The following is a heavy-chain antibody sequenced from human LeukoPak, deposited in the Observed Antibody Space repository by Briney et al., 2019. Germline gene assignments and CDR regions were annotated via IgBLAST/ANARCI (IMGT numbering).Heavy chain of an antibody. J-gene: IGHJ6*03. Sequence: GGSLRLSCAASGFTFSSYGKHWVRQAPGKGLEWVAFIRYDGSNKYYADSVKGRFTISRDNSKNTLYLQMNSLRAEDTAVYYCAKEVGDLWFGELPYYYYYMDVWGKGTTVTVSS. CDR2: IRYDGSNK. CDR3: AKEVGDLWFGELPYYYYYMDV. D-gene: IGHD3-10*01. CDR1: GFTFSSYG. V-gene: IGHV3-30*02.